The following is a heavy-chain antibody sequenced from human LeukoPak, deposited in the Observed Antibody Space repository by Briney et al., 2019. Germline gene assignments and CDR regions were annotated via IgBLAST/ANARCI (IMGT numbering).Heavy chain of an antibody. Sequence: SETLSLTCTVSGGSFDTIDYYWSWIRQPPGKGLEWIGYIYYSGSTNYNPSLKSRVTISVDTSKNQFSLKLSSVTAADTAVYYCARDLGYYFDYWGQGTLVTVSS. D-gene: IGHD3-16*01. V-gene: IGHV4-61*08. CDR2: IYYSGST. CDR3: ARDLGYYFDY. CDR1: GGSFDTIDYY. J-gene: IGHJ4*02.